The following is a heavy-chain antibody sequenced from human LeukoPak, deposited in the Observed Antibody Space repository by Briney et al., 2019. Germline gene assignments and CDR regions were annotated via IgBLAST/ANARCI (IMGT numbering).Heavy chain of an antibody. CDR2: KYYSGSA. CDR1: GVSISDGRYY. V-gene: IGHV4-31*03. J-gene: IGHJ4*02. CDR3: ARDVRRRDGYNYAEV. Sequence: SSETLSLTCSVSGVSISDGRYYWTWLRQHPGKGLEWIGYKYYSGSAKYNPSLKSRLTISVDPSKNQFSLQLRSVTAADTAMYYCARDVRRRDGYNYAEVWGQGTLVTVSS. D-gene: IGHD5-24*01.